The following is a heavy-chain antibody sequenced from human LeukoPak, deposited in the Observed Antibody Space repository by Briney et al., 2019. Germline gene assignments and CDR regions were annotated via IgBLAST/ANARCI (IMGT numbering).Heavy chain of an antibody. CDR3: ARGLGYCSSTSCFTDY. CDR1: GFTFSSYS. V-gene: IGHV3-21*01. CDR2: ISGSSSYI. Sequence: GGSLRLSCAASGFTFSSYSMNWVRQAPGKGLELVSSISGSSSYIYYADSVKGRFTISRDNAKNSLYLQMNSLRAEDTAVYYCARGLGYCSSTSCFTDYWGQGTQVTVSS. D-gene: IGHD2-2*02. J-gene: IGHJ4*02.